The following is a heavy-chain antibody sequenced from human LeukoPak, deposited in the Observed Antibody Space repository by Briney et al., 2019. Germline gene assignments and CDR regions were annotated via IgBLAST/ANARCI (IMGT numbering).Heavy chain of an antibody. Sequence: ASVKVSCKASGYTFTGYYMRWVRQAPGQGLEWMGRINPNSGGTNYAQKFQGRVTMTRDTSISTAYMELSRLRSDDTAVYYCARDRVTMVRGVSNNWFDPWGQGTLVTVSS. CDR2: INPNSGGT. J-gene: IGHJ5*02. D-gene: IGHD3-10*01. CDR3: ARDRVTMVRGVSNNWFDP. V-gene: IGHV1-2*06. CDR1: GYTFTGYY.